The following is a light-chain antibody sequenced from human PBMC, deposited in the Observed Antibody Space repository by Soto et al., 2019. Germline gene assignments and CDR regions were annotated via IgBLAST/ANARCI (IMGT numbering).Light chain of an antibody. CDR1: QSVRSER. Sequence: EIVFTQSPDTLSLSPGERSTLSCRASQSVRSERLAWYQQKRGQAPTLLIFDASSRASGTPERFSGSGSGTDFTLTISRLEPEDFAVYYCQEYDGAPPITFGLGTRREIK. J-gene: IGKJ5*01. CDR2: DAS. V-gene: IGKV3-20*01. CDR3: QEYDGAPPIT.